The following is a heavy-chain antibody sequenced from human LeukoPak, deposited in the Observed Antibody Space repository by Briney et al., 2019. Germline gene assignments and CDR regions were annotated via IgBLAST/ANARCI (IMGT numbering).Heavy chain of an antibody. V-gene: IGHV4-4*02. CDR2: IYHLGNT. D-gene: IGHD1-26*01. Sequence: PSETLSLTCAVSGGSISSSNWWSWVRQPPGKGLEWIGEIYHLGNTNYNPSLKSRVTMSVDKSKNQFSLKLNSVTAADTAIYYCVRDVVGGAGYRGQGTLVTVSS. J-gene: IGHJ4*02. CDR3: VRDVVGGAGY. CDR1: GGSISSSNW.